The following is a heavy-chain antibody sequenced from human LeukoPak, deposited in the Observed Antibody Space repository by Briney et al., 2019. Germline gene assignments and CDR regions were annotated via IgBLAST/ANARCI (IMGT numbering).Heavy chain of an antibody. D-gene: IGHD3-22*01. J-gene: IGHJ4*02. V-gene: IGHV1-2*06. CDR1: GYTFTNYG. CDR2: INPNSGGT. Sequence: ASVKVSCKTSGYTFTNYGISWVRQAPGQGLEWMGRINPNSGGTNYAQKFQGRVTMTRDTSISTAYMELSRLRSDDTAVYYCAREADYYDSSGYYPAFDYWGQGTLVTVSS. CDR3: AREADYYDSSGYYPAFDY.